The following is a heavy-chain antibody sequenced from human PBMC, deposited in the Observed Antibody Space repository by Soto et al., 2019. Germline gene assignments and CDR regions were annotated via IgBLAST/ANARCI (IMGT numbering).Heavy chain of an antibody. CDR1: GYSFTSYW. V-gene: IGHV5-51*01. D-gene: IGHD5-12*01. J-gene: IGHJ4*02. Sequence: PGESLKISCKGSGYSFTSYWIGWVRQMPGKGLEWMGIIYPGDSDTRYSPSFQGQVTISADKSISTAYLQWSSLKASDTAMYYCARQVEMATQTYCFDYWGQGTLVTVSS. CDR3: ARQVEMATQTYCFDY. CDR2: IYPGDSDT.